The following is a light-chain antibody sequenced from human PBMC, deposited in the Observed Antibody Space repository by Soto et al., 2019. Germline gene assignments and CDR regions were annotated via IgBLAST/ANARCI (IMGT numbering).Light chain of an antibody. CDR3: SSYTSSSTLAV. J-gene: IGLJ7*01. V-gene: IGLV2-14*03. CDR1: SSDVGGYNY. Sequence: QSALTQPASVSGSPGQSITISCTGTSSDVGGYNYVSWYQHHPGKAPKLMIYDVSNRPSGVSNRFSGSKSRNTASLTISGLQAEDEADYYCSSYTSSSTLAVFGGGTQLTVL. CDR2: DVS.